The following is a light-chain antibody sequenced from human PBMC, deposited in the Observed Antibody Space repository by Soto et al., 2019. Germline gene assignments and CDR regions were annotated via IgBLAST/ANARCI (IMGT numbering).Light chain of an antibody. CDR3: QSYDSSLSGWV. CDR2: GNS. Sequence: QSVLTQPPSLSGAPGQRVTISCTGSSSNIGAGYDVHWYQQLPGTAPKLLIYGNSNRPSRVPDRFSGSKSGTSASLAITGLQAEDEADYYCQSYDSSLSGWVFGGGTKLTVL. V-gene: IGLV1-40*01. CDR1: SSNIGAGYD. J-gene: IGLJ3*02.